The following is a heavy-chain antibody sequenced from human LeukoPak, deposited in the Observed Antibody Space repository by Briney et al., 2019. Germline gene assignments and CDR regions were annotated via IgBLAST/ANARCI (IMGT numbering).Heavy chain of an antibody. CDR3: AKSTSYCSGGSCFSEAFDI. Sequence: SGGSLRLSCTASGFTFSSYAMSWFRQPPGKGLEWVSDISGSGGSTYYADSVKGRFTISRDNSKNTLYLQMNSLRAEDTAVYYCAKSTSYCSGGSCFSEAFDIWGQGTMVTVSS. J-gene: IGHJ3*02. CDR1: GFTFSSYA. D-gene: IGHD2-15*01. V-gene: IGHV3-23*01. CDR2: ISGSGGST.